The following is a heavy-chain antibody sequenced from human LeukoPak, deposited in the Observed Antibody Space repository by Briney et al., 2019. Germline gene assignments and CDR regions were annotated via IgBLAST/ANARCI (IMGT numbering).Heavy chain of an antibody. J-gene: IGHJ4*02. CDR3: ASKDCYDSSGYYQDY. Sequence: SETLSLTCAVYGGSFSGYYWTWIRQPPGKGLEWIGEINHSGSTNYNPSLKSRVTISVDTSKNQFSLKLSSVTAADTAVYYCASKDCYDSSGYYQDYWGQGTLATVSS. V-gene: IGHV4-34*01. CDR2: INHSGST. D-gene: IGHD3-22*01. CDR1: GGSFSGYY.